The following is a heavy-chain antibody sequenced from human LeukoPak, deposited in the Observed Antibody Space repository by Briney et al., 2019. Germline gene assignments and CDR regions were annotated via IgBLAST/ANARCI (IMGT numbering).Heavy chain of an antibody. J-gene: IGHJ5*02. Sequence: GGSLRLSCATSGFTFSHYGMHCVRQAPGKGLEWVAVIWNDGSNKYYGDSVKGRFTISRDNSKNTLYLQMNSLTVEDTAVYYCAKDAQRGFDYSNSLEHWGQGTLVTVSS. V-gene: IGHV3-33*06. D-gene: IGHD4-11*01. CDR1: GFTFSHYG. CDR3: AKDAQRGFDYSNSLEH. CDR2: IWNDGSNK.